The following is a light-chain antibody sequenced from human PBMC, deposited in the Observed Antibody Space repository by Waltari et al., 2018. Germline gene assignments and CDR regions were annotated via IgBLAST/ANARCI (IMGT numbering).Light chain of an antibody. CDR1: QSVGRY. CDR3: QKYVNVPAT. Sequence: EMVVTQSPGTLSLSPGERATISCRASQSVGRYLTWYPQNPGQAPRLLIYDASTRATGIPDRFSGSGAGTDFSYTISRVESEDFSVYYCQKYVNVPATFGQGTKVEIK. J-gene: IGKJ1*01. CDR2: DAS. V-gene: IGKV3-20*01.